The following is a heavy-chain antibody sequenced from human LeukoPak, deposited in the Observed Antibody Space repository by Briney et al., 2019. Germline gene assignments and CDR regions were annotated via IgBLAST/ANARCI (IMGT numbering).Heavy chain of an antibody. Sequence: SETLSLTCTVSGGSISSYYWSWIRQPAGKGLEWIGRIYTSGSTNYNPSLKSRVTISVDRSKNQFSLRLSSVTAADTAVYYCARGELGNYYFDYWGQGTLVTVSS. CDR1: GGSISSYY. J-gene: IGHJ4*02. V-gene: IGHV4-4*07. CDR2: IYTSGST. D-gene: IGHD7-27*01. CDR3: ARGELGNYYFDY.